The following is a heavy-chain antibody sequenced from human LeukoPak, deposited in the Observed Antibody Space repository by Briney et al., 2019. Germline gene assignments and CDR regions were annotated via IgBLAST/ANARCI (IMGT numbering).Heavy chain of an antibody. CDR3: ARIPTTVTTRAGYFDY. CDR2: INHSGST. J-gene: IGHJ4*02. Sequence: PSETLSLTCAVYGGSFGGYYWSWIRQPPGKGLEWIGEINHSGSTNYNPSLKSRVTISVDTSKNQFSLKLSSVTAADTAVYYCARIPTTVTTRAGYFDYWGQGTLVTVSS. CDR1: GGSFGGYY. D-gene: IGHD4-17*01. V-gene: IGHV4-34*01.